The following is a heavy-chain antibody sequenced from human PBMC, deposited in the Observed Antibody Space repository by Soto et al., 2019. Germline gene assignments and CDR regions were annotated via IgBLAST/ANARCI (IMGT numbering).Heavy chain of an antibody. V-gene: IGHV3-64D*06. Sequence: QAGGSLRVSCSASGFTFSYYAIHWVRQAPGKGLEYVSAIRSNGINTDYADSVKGRFTISRDNSRNTVSLQMSSLRAEDTAVYYCVKLTNTYYDVWGQGTLVTVSS. CDR2: IRSNGINT. CDR3: VKLTNTYYDV. J-gene: IGHJ4*02. D-gene: IGHD3-3*01. CDR1: GFTFSYYA.